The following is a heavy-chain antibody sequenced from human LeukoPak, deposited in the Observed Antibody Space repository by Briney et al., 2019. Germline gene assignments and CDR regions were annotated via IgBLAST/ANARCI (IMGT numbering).Heavy chain of an antibody. J-gene: IGHJ6*03. CDR3: ARGYLYYYYMDV. CDR1: GGSISSSSYY. D-gene: IGHD1-14*01. CDR2: LYYSGST. Sequence: KPSETLSLTCTVSGGSISSSSYYWGWIRQPPGKGLEWIGSLYYSGSTYYNPSLKSRVTISVDTSKNQFSLKLSSVTAADTAVYYCARGYLYYYYMDVWGKGTTVTVSS. V-gene: IGHV4-39*07.